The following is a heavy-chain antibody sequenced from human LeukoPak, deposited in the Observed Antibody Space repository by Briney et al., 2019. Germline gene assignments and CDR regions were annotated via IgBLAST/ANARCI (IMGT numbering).Heavy chain of an antibody. Sequence: ASVKVSCKASGYTFTSYYMHWVRQAPGQGLEWMGWMNPNSGNTGYAQRFQGRVTMTRNTSISTAYMELSSLRSEDTAVYYCARVSKAYYYDGSLAYWGQGTLVTVSS. J-gene: IGHJ4*02. V-gene: IGHV1-8*02. D-gene: IGHD3-22*01. CDR3: ARVSKAYYYDGSLAY. CDR1: GYTFTSYY. CDR2: MNPNSGNT.